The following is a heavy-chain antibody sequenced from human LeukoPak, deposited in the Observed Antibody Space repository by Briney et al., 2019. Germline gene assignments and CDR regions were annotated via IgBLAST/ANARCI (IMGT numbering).Heavy chain of an antibody. CDR1: GGSFSGYY. J-gene: IGHJ5*02. Sequence: SETLSLTCAVYGGSFSGYYWSWIRQPAGKGLEWIGRIYTSGSTNYNPSLKSRVTMSVDTSKNQFSLKLSSVTAADTAVYYCARDLYDFSGFGSWFDPWGQGTLVTVSS. CDR2: IYTSGST. CDR3: ARDLYDFSGFGSWFDP. D-gene: IGHD3-3*01. V-gene: IGHV4-4*07.